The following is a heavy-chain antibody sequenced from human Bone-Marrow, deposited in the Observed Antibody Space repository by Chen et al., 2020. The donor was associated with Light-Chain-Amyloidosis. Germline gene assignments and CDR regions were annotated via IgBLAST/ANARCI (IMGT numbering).Heavy chain of an antibody. D-gene: IGHD6-19*01. J-gene: IGHJ4*02. CDR2: VSGSGDST. CDR1: GFTYSSYA. Sequence: EVQLLESGGGLVQPGGSLRVSCAASGFTYSSYAMSWVRQAPGKGLEWVSGVSGSGDSTYYADSVKGRFTISRDNSKNTLYLQMNSLRADDTALYYCANAGGVAVAGTGDYWGQGTLVTVSS. V-gene: IGHV3-23*01. CDR3: ANAGGVAVAGTGDY.